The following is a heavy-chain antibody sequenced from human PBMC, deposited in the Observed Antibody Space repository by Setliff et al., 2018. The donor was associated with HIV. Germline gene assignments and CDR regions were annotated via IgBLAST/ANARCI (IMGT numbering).Heavy chain of an antibody. V-gene: IGHV4-61*08. CDR3: ARSPRIGVAGEFEY. Sequence: PSETLSLTCTVSGGSISSGGYYWSWIRQPPGKGLEWIGYIYTSGSTNYNPSLKSRVTISVDTSKNQFSLKVNSVTAADTAVYYCARSPRIGVAGEFEYWGQGTLVTVSS. D-gene: IGHD6-19*01. J-gene: IGHJ4*02. CDR1: GGSISSGGYY. CDR2: IYTSGST.